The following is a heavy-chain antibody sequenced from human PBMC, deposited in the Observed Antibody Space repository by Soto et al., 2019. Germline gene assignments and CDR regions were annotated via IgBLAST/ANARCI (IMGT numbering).Heavy chain of an antibody. D-gene: IGHD2-15*01. V-gene: IGHV3-30-3*02. Sequence: GGSLRLSCAASVFTFSSYAMHWVRQAPGKGLEWVAVISYDGSNKYYADSVKGRFTISRDNSKNTLYLQMNSLRAEDTAVYYCAKIVVVAASPDYYYMDVWGKGTTVTVSS. CDR1: VFTFSSYA. CDR3: AKIVVVAASPDYYYMDV. J-gene: IGHJ6*03. CDR2: ISYDGSNK.